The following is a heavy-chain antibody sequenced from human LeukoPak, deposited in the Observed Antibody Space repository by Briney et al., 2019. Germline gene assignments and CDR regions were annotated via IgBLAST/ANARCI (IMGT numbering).Heavy chain of an antibody. CDR3: ARHTYSNFVLDY. Sequence: PSETLSLTCAVYGGSFSGYYWSWIRQPPGKGLEWIGYMHYSGSTKYNPSPKSRVTTSVDTSRNQFSLKLSSVTAADTAVYYCARHTYSNFVLDYWGQGTLVTVSS. J-gene: IGHJ4*02. V-gene: IGHV4-59*08. CDR2: MHYSGST. D-gene: IGHD4-11*01. CDR1: GGSFSGYY.